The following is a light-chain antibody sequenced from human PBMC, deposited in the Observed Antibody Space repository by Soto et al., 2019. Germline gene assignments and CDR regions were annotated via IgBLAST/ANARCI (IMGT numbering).Light chain of an antibody. CDR1: QSLLHTNGYNY. J-gene: IGKJ3*01. CDR2: LGS. Sequence: DIVMTQSPLSLPVTPGEPASISCRSSQSLLHTNGYNYLDWYLQKPGQSPQLLIYLGSNRASGVPDRFSGGGSGTDFTLKISRVEAEDVGVYYCVQALQTPVTFGPGTKVDIK. CDR3: VQALQTPVT. V-gene: IGKV2-28*01.